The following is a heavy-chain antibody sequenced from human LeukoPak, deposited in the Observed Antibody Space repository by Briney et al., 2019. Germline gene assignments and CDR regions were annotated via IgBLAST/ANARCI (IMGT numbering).Heavy chain of an antibody. CDR2: IYYSRST. CDR1: GGSISSHY. V-gene: IGHV4-59*11. D-gene: IGHD4-11*01. Sequence: SKALSVTRTATGGSISSHYWSCIRQPPGKGLEWIGYIYYSRSTNYNPSLKSRVTISVDTSKNQFSLKLSSVTAADTAVYYCARGNDYYYMDVWGKGTTVTVSS. J-gene: IGHJ6*03. CDR3: ARGNDYYYMDV.